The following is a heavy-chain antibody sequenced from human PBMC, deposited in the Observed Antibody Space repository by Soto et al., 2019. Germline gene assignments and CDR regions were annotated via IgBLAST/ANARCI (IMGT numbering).Heavy chain of an antibody. CDR1: GYTFTSYG. Sequence: QVQLVQSGAEVKKPGASVKVSCKASGYTFTSYGISWVRQAPGQGLEWMGWISAYNGNTHYAQKLQGRVTMTTDTSTSTAYMELRSVRSDDTAVYYCARLVLGDYDFWSGYNYYYYGMDVWGQGTTVTVSS. D-gene: IGHD3-3*01. J-gene: IGHJ6*02. CDR3: ARLVLGDYDFWSGYNYYYYGMDV. V-gene: IGHV1-18*04. CDR2: ISAYNGNT.